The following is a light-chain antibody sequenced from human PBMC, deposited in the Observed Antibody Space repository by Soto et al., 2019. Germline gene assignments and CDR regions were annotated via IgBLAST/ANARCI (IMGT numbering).Light chain of an antibody. CDR1: QSVSIN. Sequence: TNPPATLSVSPGERATLSCRASQSVSINLAWYQQKPGQAPRLLIYGASTRATGIPARFSGSGSGTEFTLSINSLQSEDFAVYYCQEYDNWPPEGTFGQGTKVDI. CDR2: GAS. V-gene: IGKV3-15*01. J-gene: IGKJ1*01. CDR3: QEYDNWPPEGT.